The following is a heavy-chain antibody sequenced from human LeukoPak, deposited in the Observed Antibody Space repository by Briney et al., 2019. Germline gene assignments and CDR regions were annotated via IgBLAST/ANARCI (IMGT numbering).Heavy chain of an antibody. V-gene: IGHV3-23*01. CDR3: ARDSSSAGSFDY. Sequence: GGSLRLSCAASGFTFSSYAMSWVRQAPGKGLEWVSAISGSGGSTYYADSVKGRFTISRDNSKNTLYLQMNSLRAEDTAVYYCARDSSSAGSFDYWGQGTLVTVSS. J-gene: IGHJ4*02. CDR2: ISGSGGST. D-gene: IGHD6-6*01. CDR1: GFTFSSYA.